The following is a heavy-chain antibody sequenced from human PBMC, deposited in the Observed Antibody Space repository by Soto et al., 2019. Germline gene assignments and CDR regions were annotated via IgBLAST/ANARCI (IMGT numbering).Heavy chain of an antibody. CDR3: ARHGGSYSFDY. CDR1: VGSTSSNN. CDR2: NSSSGST. J-gene: IGHJ4*02. Sequence: QGHCRDSAPGLVRLRRTRSSTAPSTVGSTSSNNGAGFRQPPGKGLGWIGYNSSSGSTDYNPSPKSRVTISVDTSKNQFSLKLSFATAADTAVYYCARHGGSYSFDYWGQGTLVTVSS. D-gene: IGHD1-26*01. V-gene: IGHV4-59*08.